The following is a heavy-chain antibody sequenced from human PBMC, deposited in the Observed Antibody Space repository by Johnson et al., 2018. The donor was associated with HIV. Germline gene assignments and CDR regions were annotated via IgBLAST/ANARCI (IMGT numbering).Heavy chain of an antibody. CDR2: IGTAGDT. J-gene: IGHJ3*02. D-gene: IGHD2-15*01. CDR3: ARGDRWYTLVGEAAFDI. CDR1: GFTFSSYD. V-gene: IGHV3-13*01. Sequence: VQLVESGGGVVQPGRSLRLSCAASGFTFSSYDMHWVRQATGKGLEWVSAIGTAGDTYYPGSVKGRFTISRDNAKNSLYLQMNSLRAEDTAVYYCARGDRWYTLVGEAAFDIWGQGTMVTVSS.